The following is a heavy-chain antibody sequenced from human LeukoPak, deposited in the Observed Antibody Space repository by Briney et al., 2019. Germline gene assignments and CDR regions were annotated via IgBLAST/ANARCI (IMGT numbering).Heavy chain of an antibody. CDR2: IIPIFGTA. CDR3: ARGGGDYYFDY. D-gene: IGHD2-21*02. V-gene: IGHV1-69*13. Sequence: RGASVKVSCKASGGTLSSYAISWVRQAPGQGLEWMGGIIPIFGTANYAQKFQGRVTITADESTSTAYMELSSLRSEDTAVYYCARGGGDYYFDYWGQGTLVTVSS. CDR1: GGTLSSYA. J-gene: IGHJ4*02.